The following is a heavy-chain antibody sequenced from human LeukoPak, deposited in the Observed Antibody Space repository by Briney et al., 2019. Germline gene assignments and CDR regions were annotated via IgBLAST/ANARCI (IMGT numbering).Heavy chain of an antibody. CDR3: ARFRRSAQSY. D-gene: IGHD2-15*01. CDR2: IGPDGSDK. J-gene: IGHJ4*02. CDR1: GFLFSSYW. Sequence: PGGSLRLSCTTSGFLFSSYWMSWVRQAPGKGVEWVANIGPDGSDKQYVDSMRGRFTISRDNAQHSVYLHMNSLIAEDTAVYYCARFRRSAQSYWGQGILVTVSS. V-gene: IGHV3-7*01.